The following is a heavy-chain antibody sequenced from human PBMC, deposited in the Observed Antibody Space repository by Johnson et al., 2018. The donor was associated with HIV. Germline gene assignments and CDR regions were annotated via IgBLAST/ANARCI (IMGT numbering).Heavy chain of an antibody. D-gene: IGHD2-21*02. V-gene: IGHV3-20*04. CDR1: GFTFDDYG. J-gene: IGHJ3*02. Sequence: VQLVESGGGLVQPGGSLRLSCAASGFTFDDYGMSWVRQAPGKGLEWVSGINWNGGSTDYADSVKGRFTISRDNAKNSLYLQMNSLRAEDTAVYYCARDTLAGAYGDWPDAFDIWGQGTLVTVSS. CDR3: ARDTLAGAYGDWPDAFDI. CDR2: INWNGGST.